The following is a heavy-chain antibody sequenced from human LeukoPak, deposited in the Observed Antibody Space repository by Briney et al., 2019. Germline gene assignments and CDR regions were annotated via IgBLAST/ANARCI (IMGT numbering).Heavy chain of an antibody. V-gene: IGHV4-61*08. Sequence: SQTLSLTCTVSGGSISSGGYYWTWIRQPPGKGLEWIGYIYYSGNTNYNPSLKSRVTISLDTSRNQFSLKLSSVTAADTAVYFCARRARATAGGDYFDYWGQGTLVTVSS. CDR3: ARRARATAGGDYFDY. CDR1: GGSISSGGYY. J-gene: IGHJ4*02. D-gene: IGHD6-13*01. CDR2: IYYSGNT.